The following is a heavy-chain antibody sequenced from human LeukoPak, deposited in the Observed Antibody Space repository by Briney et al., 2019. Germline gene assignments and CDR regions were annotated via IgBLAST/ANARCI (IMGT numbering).Heavy chain of an antibody. J-gene: IGHJ3*02. CDR1: GFTFSSYA. V-gene: IGHV3-23*01. CDR3: AKDRQRIKGEYQLLSPDAFDI. CDR2: ISGSGGST. D-gene: IGHD2-2*01. Sequence: GGSLRLSCAASGFTFSSYAMSWVRQAPGKGLEWVSAISGSGGSTYYADSVKGRFTISRDNSKNTLYLQMNSLRAEDTAVYYCAKDRQRIKGEYQLLSPDAFDIWGQGTMVTVSS.